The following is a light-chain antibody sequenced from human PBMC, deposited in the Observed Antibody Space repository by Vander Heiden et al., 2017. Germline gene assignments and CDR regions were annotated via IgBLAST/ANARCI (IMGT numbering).Light chain of an antibody. J-gene: IGKJ4*01. CDR3: QQRSRWPLT. Sequence: ELVLTQSPATLSLSPGERATLSCRASQSITSYLAWYQQKPGQAPRLLIYDASNRATGIPPRFSGSGSGTDFTLTISSLEPEDFAVYFCQQRSRWPLTFGGGTKVEIK. V-gene: IGKV3-11*01. CDR2: DAS. CDR1: QSITSY.